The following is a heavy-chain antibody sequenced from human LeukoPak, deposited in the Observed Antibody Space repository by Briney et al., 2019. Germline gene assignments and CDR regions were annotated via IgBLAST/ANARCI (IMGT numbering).Heavy chain of an antibody. CDR1: GYTFTGYY. CDR3: ARDWGTVYSSGWFGRYDY. Sequence: GASVKVSCKASGYTFTGYYMHWVRQAPGQGLEWMGWINPNSGGTNYAQKFQGRVTMTRDTSISTAYMELSRLRSDDTAVYYCARDWGTVYSSGWFGRYDYWGQGTLVTVSS. J-gene: IGHJ4*02. V-gene: IGHV1-2*02. D-gene: IGHD6-19*01. CDR2: INPNSGGT.